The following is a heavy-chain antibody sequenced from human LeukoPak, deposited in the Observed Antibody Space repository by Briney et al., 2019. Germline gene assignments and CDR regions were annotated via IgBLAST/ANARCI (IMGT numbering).Heavy chain of an antibody. J-gene: IGHJ5*02. CDR1: GFTFSRYG. CDR2: ISYGGSKK. Sequence: GGSLRLSCAASGFTFSRYGIHWVRQAPGKGLEWVAVISYGGSKKYYADSVKGRFTISRDNSKNTLYLQMNSLRDEDTAVYYCAKDFSYCTSSSCYAPGFGFDPWGQGTLVTVSS. V-gene: IGHV3-30*18. CDR3: AKDFSYCTSSSCYAPGFGFDP. D-gene: IGHD2-2*01.